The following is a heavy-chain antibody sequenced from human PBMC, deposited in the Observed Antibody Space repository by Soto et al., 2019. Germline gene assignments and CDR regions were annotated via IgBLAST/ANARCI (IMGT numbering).Heavy chain of an antibody. V-gene: IGHV1-69*01. D-gene: IGHD6-13*01. CDR1: GGTFSSYA. Sequence: QVQLVQSGAEVKKPGSSVKVSCKASGGTFSSYAISWVRQAPGQGLEWMGGIIPIFGTANYAQKFQGRVRITGDESRSTADMGVGSLRSGDKAGYDCGRGGGGIAAALQNWFDPWGQGTLVTVSS. J-gene: IGHJ5*02. CDR2: IIPIFGTA. CDR3: GRGGGGIAAALQNWFDP.